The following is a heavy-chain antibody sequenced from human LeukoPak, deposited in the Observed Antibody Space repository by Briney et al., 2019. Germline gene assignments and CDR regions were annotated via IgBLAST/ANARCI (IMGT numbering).Heavy chain of an antibody. J-gene: IGHJ3*02. CDR1: GFTFSSYA. V-gene: IGHV3-30*14. CDR2: ISYDGSNK. CDR3: ASSIIAAIGDI. D-gene: IGHD6-13*01. Sequence: PGRSLRLSCAASGFTFSSYAMHWVRQAPGKGLEWVAVISYDGSNKYYADSVKGRFTISRDNSKNTLNLQMNSLRAEDTAVYYCASSIIAAIGDIWGQGTMVTVSS.